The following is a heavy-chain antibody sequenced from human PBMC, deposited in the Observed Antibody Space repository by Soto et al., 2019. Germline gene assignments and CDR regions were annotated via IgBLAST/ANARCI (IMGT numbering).Heavy chain of an antibody. CDR3: ARISHSDFWSGYYFFFDY. Sequence: QVHLVQSGAEVEKPGASVKVSCKASGYTFTDYGISWVRQAPGQGLQCMGWITAFNGNTKYAQQFQDRVTMTTDTSTTTAIIELWSLESDDTAVYYCARISHSDFWSGYYFFFDYWGQGTLVTVSS. V-gene: IGHV1-18*01. CDR1: GYTFTDYG. D-gene: IGHD3-3*01. J-gene: IGHJ4*02. CDR2: ITAFNGNT.